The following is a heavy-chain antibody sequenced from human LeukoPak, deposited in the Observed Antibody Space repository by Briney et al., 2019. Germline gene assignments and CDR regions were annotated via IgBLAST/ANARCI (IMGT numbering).Heavy chain of an antibody. Sequence: GGSLRLSCAASGFTFSSYALHWVRQAPGKGLEWVALISYDGGNKYYADSVKGRFTISRDNSKNTLSLQMNSLRAEDTAVYYCARGDKQLLFNRNKGGFDPWGQGTLVTVSS. CDR1: GFTFSSYA. D-gene: IGHD2-2*01. CDR3: ARGDKQLLFNRNKGGFDP. CDR2: ISYDGGNK. V-gene: IGHV3-30*04. J-gene: IGHJ5*02.